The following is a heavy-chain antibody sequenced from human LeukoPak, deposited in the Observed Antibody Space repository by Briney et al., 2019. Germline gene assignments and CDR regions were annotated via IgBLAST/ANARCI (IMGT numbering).Heavy chain of an antibody. V-gene: IGHV4-34*10. Sequence: SETLSLTCAVYGGSFSGYYWSWIRQPPGKGLEWIGEINHSGSTNYNPSLKSRVTMSVDTSKNQFSLKLSSVTAADTAVYYCARYYYDSSGYYYFDYWGQGTLVTVSS. CDR3: ARYYYDSSGYYYFDY. CDR1: GGSFSGYY. J-gene: IGHJ4*02. D-gene: IGHD3-22*01. CDR2: INHSGST.